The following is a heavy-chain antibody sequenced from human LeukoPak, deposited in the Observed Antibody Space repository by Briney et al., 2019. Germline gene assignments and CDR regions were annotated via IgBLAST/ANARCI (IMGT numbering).Heavy chain of an antibody. Sequence: GGSLRLSCAAPGFAFSSYGMHGGRQAPGKGLEWVAVIWYDGSNKYYADSVKGRFTISRDNSKNTLYLQMNSLRAEDTAVYYCARKSILTGREFDYWGQGTLVTVSS. V-gene: IGHV3-33*01. CDR2: IWYDGSNK. CDR1: GFAFSSYG. CDR3: ARKSILTGREFDY. J-gene: IGHJ4*02. D-gene: IGHD3-9*01.